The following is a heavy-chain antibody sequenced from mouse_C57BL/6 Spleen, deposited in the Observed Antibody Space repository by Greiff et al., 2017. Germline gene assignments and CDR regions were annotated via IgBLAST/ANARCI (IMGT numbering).Heavy chain of an antibody. D-gene: IGHD1-1*01. V-gene: IGHV1-50*01. J-gene: IGHJ1*03. Sequence: QVQLQQPGAELVKPGASVKLSCKASGYTFTSYWMQWVKQRPGQGLEWIGEIDPSDSYTNYNQQFKGKATLTVDTSSSTAYMQLSSLTSEDSAVYYCARGPLLWYFDVWGTGTTVTVSS. CDR2: IDPSDSYT. CDR3: ARGPLLWYFDV. CDR1: GYTFTSYW.